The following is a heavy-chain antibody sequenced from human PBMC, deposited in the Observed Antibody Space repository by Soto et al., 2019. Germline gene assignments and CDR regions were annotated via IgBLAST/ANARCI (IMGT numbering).Heavy chain of an antibody. D-gene: IGHD6-19*01. CDR2: ISAYNGNT. V-gene: IGHV1-18*01. CDR3: ASDRVAVAAPRHYYGMDV. CDR1: GYTFTNYG. Sequence: ASVKVSCKASGYTFTNYGISWVRQAPGQGLEWMGWISAYNGNTNYAQKHQGRVTMTTDTSTSTAYEELRSLRSDDTAVYYCASDRVAVAAPRHYYGMDVWGQGTTVTVS. J-gene: IGHJ6*02.